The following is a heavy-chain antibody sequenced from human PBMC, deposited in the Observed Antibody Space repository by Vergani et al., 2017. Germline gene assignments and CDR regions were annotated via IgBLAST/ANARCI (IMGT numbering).Heavy chain of an antibody. J-gene: IGHJ4*02. CDR3: ARGGDYYGSGGDDY. CDR2: IKQDGSEK. CDR1: GFTFSSYW. D-gene: IGHD3-10*01. Sequence: VQLVESGGGVVQPGRSLRLSCAASGFTFSSYWMSWVRQAPGKGLEWVANIKQDGSEKYYVDSVKGRFTISRDNAKNSLYLQMNSLRAEDTAVYYSARGGDYYGSGGDDYWGQGTLVTVSS. V-gene: IGHV3-7*01.